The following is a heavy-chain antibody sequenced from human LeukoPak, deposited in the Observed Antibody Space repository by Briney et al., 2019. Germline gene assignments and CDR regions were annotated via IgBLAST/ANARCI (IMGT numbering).Heavy chain of an antibody. D-gene: IGHD3-22*01. CDR1: GFSLSSSGVG. V-gene: IGHV2-5*01. CDR3: ASRRGYYDSSGYYGLDFDY. Sequence: SGPTLVKPTQTLTLTCTFSGFSLSSSGVGVDWIRQPPGKALEWLALIYWNDDKRYSPSLKSRLTITKDTSKNQVVLTMTNMDPVDTATYYCASRRGYYDSSGYYGLDFDYWGQGTLVTVSS. J-gene: IGHJ4*02. CDR2: IYWNDDK.